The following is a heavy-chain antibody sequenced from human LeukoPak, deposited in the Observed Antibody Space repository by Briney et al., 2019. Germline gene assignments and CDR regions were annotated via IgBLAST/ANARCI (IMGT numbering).Heavy chain of an antibody. CDR3: ARLPTGFPNWFDP. V-gene: IGHV4-39*01. CDR1: GVSFSSTISS. J-gene: IGHJ5*02. D-gene: IGHD3-9*01. Sequence: PSETLSLTCTVSGVSFSSTISSWSWIRQPPGKGLEWIGSILYTGDTDYNPSLQSRVTISVDTSKNQFSLNLSSVTAADTAVYYCARLPTGFPNWFDPWGQGTLVTVSS. CDR2: ILYTGDT.